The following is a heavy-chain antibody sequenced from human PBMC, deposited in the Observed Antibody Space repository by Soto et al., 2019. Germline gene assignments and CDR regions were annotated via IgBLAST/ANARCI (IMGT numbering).Heavy chain of an antibody. Sequence: QVQLVQSGAEVKKPGSSVKVSCKASGGTFSSYAISWVRQAPGQGLEWMGGIIPIFGTANYAQKFQGRVTITADESTRTAYMELSSLRSEDTAVYYCARDRCSGGSCHDDAFDIWGQGTMVTVSS. CDR2: IIPIFGTA. V-gene: IGHV1-69*12. J-gene: IGHJ3*02. CDR3: ARDRCSGGSCHDDAFDI. CDR1: GGTFSSYA. D-gene: IGHD2-15*01.